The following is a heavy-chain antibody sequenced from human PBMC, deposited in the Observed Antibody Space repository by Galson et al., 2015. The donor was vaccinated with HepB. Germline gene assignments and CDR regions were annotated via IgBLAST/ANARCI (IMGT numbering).Heavy chain of an antibody. CDR2: IIPIFGTA. Sequence: SVKVSCKASGGAFSTYGFSWVRQAPGQGLEWMGGIIPIFGTADYAQSFQGRVTITADEPTSTVYMELSSLRSEDTAIYYCARGAPAVISRSYQYYGMDVWGQGTTVTVSS. CDR3: ARGAPAVISRSYQYYGMDV. D-gene: IGHD6-19*01. CDR1: GGAFSTYG. J-gene: IGHJ6*02. V-gene: IGHV1-69*13.